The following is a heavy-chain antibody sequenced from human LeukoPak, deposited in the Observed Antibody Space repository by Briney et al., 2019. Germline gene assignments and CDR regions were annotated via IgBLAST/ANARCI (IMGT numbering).Heavy chain of an antibody. V-gene: IGHV1-2*02. D-gene: IGHD6-13*01. Sequence: ASVKVSCKASGYTFTGYYMHWVRQAPGQGLEWMGWINPNSGGTNYAQKFQGRVTMTRDTSITTAYMDLSGLRSDDTAVYYCARDWAAAGYDYWGQGTLVTVSS. CDR1: GYTFTGYY. CDR3: ARDWAAAGYDY. CDR2: INPNSGGT. J-gene: IGHJ4*02.